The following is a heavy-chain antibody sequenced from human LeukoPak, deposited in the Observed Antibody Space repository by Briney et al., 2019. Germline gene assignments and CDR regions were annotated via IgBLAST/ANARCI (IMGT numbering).Heavy chain of an antibody. V-gene: IGHV6-1*01. D-gene: IGHD6-19*01. CDR2: TYFRSKWYN. J-gene: IGHJ5*02. Sequence: SQTLPLTCAISGDSVSSNSAAWSWIRQSPSRGLEWLGRTYFRSKWYNDYAVSVKGRITINPDTSKNQFSLQLNSVTVEDTAVYYCARVGGVAVTGRNWFDPWGQGTLVTVSS. CDR3: ARVGGVAVTGRNWFDP. CDR1: GDSVSSNSAA.